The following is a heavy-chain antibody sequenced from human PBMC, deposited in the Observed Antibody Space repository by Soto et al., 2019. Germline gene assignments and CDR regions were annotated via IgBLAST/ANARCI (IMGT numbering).Heavy chain of an antibody. CDR1: GFTFSSYE. V-gene: IGHV3-48*03. D-gene: IGHD4-17*01. Sequence: EVQLVESGGGLVQPGGSLRLSCAASGFTFSSYEMNWVRQAPGKGLEWVSYISSSGSTIYYADSVKGRFTISRDNAKNSLYLQMNSLRAEDTAVYYCARGMTTVPKGGYWGQGTLVTVSS. J-gene: IGHJ4*02. CDR3: ARGMTTVPKGGY. CDR2: ISSSGSTI.